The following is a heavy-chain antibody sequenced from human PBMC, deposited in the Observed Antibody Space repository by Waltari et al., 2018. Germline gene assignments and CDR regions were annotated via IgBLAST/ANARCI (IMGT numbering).Heavy chain of an antibody. CDR3: APTAVTYDY. Sequence: EVQLVGAGCGLVNPGGALRPSGAGCGFPFSSYSLNWVRQAPGKGLEWVSCISTSTKYKRYADAVKGRFTISRDNAKNSLYLQMNNLRAEDTAVYYCAPTAVTYDYWSQGILVTVSS. J-gene: IGHJ4*02. CDR2: ISTSTKYK. V-gene: IGHV3-21*01. CDR1: GFPFSSYS. D-gene: IGHD4-17*01.